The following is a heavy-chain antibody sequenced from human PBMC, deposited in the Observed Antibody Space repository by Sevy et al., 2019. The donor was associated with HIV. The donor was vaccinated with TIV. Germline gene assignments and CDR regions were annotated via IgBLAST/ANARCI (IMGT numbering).Heavy chain of an antibody. CDR3: ARTHYDFWSGYYEVPCWFDP. CDR2: IYYSGST. V-gene: IGHV4-59*01. Sequence: SETLSLTCTVSGGSISSYYWSWIRQPPGKGLEWIGYIYYSGSTNYNPSLKSRVTISVDTSKNQFSLKLSSVTAADTAVYYCARTHYDFWSGYYEVPCWFDPWGQGTLVTVSS. J-gene: IGHJ5*02. D-gene: IGHD3-3*01. CDR1: GGSISSYY.